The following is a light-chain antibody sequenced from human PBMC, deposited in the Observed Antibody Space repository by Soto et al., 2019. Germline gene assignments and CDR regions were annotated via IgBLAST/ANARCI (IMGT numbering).Light chain of an antibody. J-gene: IGLJ1*01. Sequence: QSVLTQPRSVSGSPGQSVTISCTGTSSDVGSYNYVCWHQQHPGKAPKLLIYDVTKRPSGVPDRFSGSKSGNTASLTISGLQAEDEADYYCCSYAGTYSYVFGTGTKVTVL. CDR2: DVT. CDR1: SSDVGSYNY. CDR3: CSYAGTYSYV. V-gene: IGLV2-11*01.